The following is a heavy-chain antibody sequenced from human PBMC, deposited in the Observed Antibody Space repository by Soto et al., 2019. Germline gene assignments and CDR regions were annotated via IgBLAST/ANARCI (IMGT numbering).Heavy chain of an antibody. D-gene: IGHD2-2*01. Sequence: PGGSLRLSCAASGFTFSSYAMHWVRQAPGKGLDWVAVISYDGSNKYYADSVKGRFTISRDNSKNTLYLQMNSLRAEDTAVYYCARGSSCSSTSCYDGAPIDYWGHGTLVTVSS. CDR2: ISYDGSNK. V-gene: IGHV3-30-3*01. CDR1: GFTFSSYA. CDR3: ARGSSCSSTSCYDGAPIDY. J-gene: IGHJ4*01.